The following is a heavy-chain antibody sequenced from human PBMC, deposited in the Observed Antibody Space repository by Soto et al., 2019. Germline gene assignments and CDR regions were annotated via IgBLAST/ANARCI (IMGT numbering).Heavy chain of an antibody. Sequence: QVLLVQSGAEVKKPGSSVKVSCKASGGTFSTHAISWVRQAPGQGLEWMGGIIPIFGTANYAQKFQGRVTITADKSTSTAYMEVRSRRSEDTAVYYCARGWETVGTSTPFAYWGQGTLVTVSS. CDR3: ARGWETVGTSTPFAY. J-gene: IGHJ4*02. V-gene: IGHV1-69*06. CDR1: GGTFSTHA. CDR2: IIPIFGTA. D-gene: IGHD2-15*01.